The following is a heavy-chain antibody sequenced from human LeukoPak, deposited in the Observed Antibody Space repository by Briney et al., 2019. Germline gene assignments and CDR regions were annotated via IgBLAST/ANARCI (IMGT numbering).Heavy chain of an antibody. V-gene: IGHV3-21*01. Sequence: GGSLRLSCAASGFTFSSYSMNWARQAPGKGLEWVSSISSSSSYIYYADSVKGRFTISRDNAKNSLYLQMNSLRAEDTAVYYCAVGGFREFDYWGQGTLVTVSS. D-gene: IGHD3-10*01. CDR2: ISSSSSYI. CDR1: GFTFSSYS. CDR3: AVGGFREFDY. J-gene: IGHJ4*02.